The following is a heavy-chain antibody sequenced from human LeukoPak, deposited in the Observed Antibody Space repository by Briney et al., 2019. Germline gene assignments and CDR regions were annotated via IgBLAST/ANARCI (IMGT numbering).Heavy chain of an antibody. CDR3: ARSLIAVAPGLDY. CDR2: INSDGSST. CDR1: GFTFSSYW. J-gene: IGHJ4*02. V-gene: IGHV3-74*01. Sequence: GGSLRLSCAASGFTFSSYWMHWVRKAPGKGLVRVSRINSDGSSTSYADSVKGRFTISRDNAKNTLYLQMNSLRAEDTAVYYCARSLIAVAPGLDYWGQGTLVTVSS. D-gene: IGHD6-19*01.